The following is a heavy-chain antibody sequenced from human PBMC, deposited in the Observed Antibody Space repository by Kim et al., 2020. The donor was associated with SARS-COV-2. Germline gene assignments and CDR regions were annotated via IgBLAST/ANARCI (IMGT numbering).Heavy chain of an antibody. V-gene: IGHV3-21*01. CDR3: ARVPCSGGSCYPYYFDY. Sequence: VKGRFTISRDNAKNSLYLQMNSLRAEDTAVYYCARVPCSGGSCYPYYFDYWGQGTLVTVSS. J-gene: IGHJ4*02. D-gene: IGHD2-15*01.